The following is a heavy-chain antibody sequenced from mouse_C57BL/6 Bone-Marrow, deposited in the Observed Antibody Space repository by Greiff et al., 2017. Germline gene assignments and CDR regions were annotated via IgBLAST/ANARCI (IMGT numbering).Heavy chain of an antibody. CDR3: TRYYDYAY. D-gene: IGHD2-4*01. CDR2: IDPENGDT. J-gene: IGHJ3*01. CDR1: GFNIKDDY. Sequence: VQLQQSGAELVRPGASVKLSCTASGFNIKDDYLHWVKQRPEQGLEWIGWIDPENGDTEYASNFQGKATIPADTSSNTAYLQLSSLTSEDTAVYYCTRYYDYAYWGQGTLVTVSA. V-gene: IGHV14-4*01.